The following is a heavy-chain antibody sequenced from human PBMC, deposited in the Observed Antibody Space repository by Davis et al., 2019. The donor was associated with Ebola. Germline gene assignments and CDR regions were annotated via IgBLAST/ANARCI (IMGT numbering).Heavy chain of an antibody. J-gene: IGHJ4*02. Sequence: ASVTVSCKASGYTFTSYGINWVRQATGQGLEWMGWMNPNSANTGYAQKFQGRVTMTRNTSISTAYMELSSLRSEDTAVYYCARHIAAAGKFDYWGQGTLVTVSS. V-gene: IGHV1-8*02. CDR2: MNPNSANT. CDR3: ARHIAAAGKFDY. D-gene: IGHD6-13*01. CDR1: GYTFTSYG.